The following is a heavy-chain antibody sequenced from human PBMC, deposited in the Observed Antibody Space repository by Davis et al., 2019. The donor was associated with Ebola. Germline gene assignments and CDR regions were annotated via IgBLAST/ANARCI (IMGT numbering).Heavy chain of an antibody. J-gene: IGHJ4*02. Sequence: PGGSLRLSCAASGFTVSYNYMNWVRQAPGKGLEWVSIIYSDGNTYYADSVKGRFTISRDNSKNTLYLQMNSLRAEDTAIYYCARGLAAAAWGQGTLVTVSS. CDR1: GFTVSYNY. V-gene: IGHV3-66*01. CDR2: IYSDGNT. D-gene: IGHD6-25*01. CDR3: ARGLAAAA.